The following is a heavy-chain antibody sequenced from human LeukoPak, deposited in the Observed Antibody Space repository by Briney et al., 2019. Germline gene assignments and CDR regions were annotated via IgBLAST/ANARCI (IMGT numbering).Heavy chain of an antibody. CDR3: ASSGGSSGWYMSFDY. J-gene: IGHJ4*02. V-gene: IGHV1-69*05. CDR2: IIPIFGTA. D-gene: IGHD6-19*01. Sequence: ASVKVSCKASGGTFSSYAISWVRQAPGQGLGWMGGIIPIFGTANYAQKFQGRVTITTDESTSTAYMELSSLRSEDTAVYYCASSGGSSGWYMSFDYWGQGTLVTVSS. CDR1: GGTFSSYA.